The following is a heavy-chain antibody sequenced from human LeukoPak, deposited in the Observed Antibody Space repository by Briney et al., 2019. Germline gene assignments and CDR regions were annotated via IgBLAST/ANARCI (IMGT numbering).Heavy chain of an antibody. CDR3: ARHSYYGSGRYVIAMDV. CDR1: GYTFTSYD. Sequence: ASVKVSCKASGYTFTSYDINWVRQATGQGLEWMGWINPNSGNTGYEQKFQGRVTMTRNTSISTAYMELSSLRSEDTAVYYCARHSYYGSGRYVIAMDVWGQGTTVTVSS. J-gene: IGHJ6*02. V-gene: IGHV1-8*01. CDR2: INPNSGNT. D-gene: IGHD3-10*01.